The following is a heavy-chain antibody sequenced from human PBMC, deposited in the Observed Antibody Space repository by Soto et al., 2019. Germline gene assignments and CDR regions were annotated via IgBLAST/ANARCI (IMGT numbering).Heavy chain of an antibody. CDR2: FYYTRTT. Sequence: SETLSLTCTVSGASLSSGSYYWSWIRQPPGKGLEWIGYFYYTRTTKYNPSLESRVTISADTTKNQFSLNLTSVTAADTAVYYCARITYWLKDDWGQRALVTV. J-gene: IGHJ4*02. V-gene: IGHV4-61*01. CDR3: ARITYWLKDD. D-gene: IGHD2-8*02. CDR1: GASLSSGSYY.